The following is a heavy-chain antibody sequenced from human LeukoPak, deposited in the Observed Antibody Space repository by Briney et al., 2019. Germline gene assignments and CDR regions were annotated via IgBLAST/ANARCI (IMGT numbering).Heavy chain of an antibody. V-gene: IGHV1-18*01. J-gene: IGHJ4*02. CDR3: ARSYHFGSGSYYISDY. Sequence: ASVKVSCKASGYIFTTYDISWVRQAPGQGLEWMGWISAYNGNTNYAQKLQGRVTMTTDASTSTAYMELRSLRSDDTAVYYCARSYHFGSGSYYISDYWGQGTLVTVSS. CDR2: ISAYNGNT. D-gene: IGHD3-10*01. CDR1: GYIFTTYD.